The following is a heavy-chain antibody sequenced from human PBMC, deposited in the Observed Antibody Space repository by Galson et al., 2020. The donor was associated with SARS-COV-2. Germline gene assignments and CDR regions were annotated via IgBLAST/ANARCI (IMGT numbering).Heavy chain of an antibody. CDR2: ISSSGTNV. V-gene: IGHV3-48*03. Sequence: GESLKISCAGSGFSFSDYEMNWVRHGPGKGLEWVSYISSSGTNVYYADSVKGRFTISRDNAKNSLYLQMTSLRAEDTAIYYCAKRYSGSRYWYFDLWGRGTLVTVSS. CDR1: GFSFSDYE. CDR3: AKRYSGSRYWYFDL. J-gene: IGHJ2*01. D-gene: IGHD1-26*01.